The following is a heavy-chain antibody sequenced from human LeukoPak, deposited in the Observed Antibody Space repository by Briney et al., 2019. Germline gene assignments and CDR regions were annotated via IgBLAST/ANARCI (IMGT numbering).Heavy chain of an antibody. J-gene: IGHJ4*02. CDR2: ITYDGYYK. CDR3: ARDLSPVVRASPMGY. D-gene: IGHD3-10*01. Sequence: PGPSLRLSCAASGFTFTSYGMHWVRQAPGKGLEWVALITYDGYYKYYLDSVKGRFTISSDTSKNTLYLQMNSLRAEDTAVYYCARDLSPVVRASPMGYWGQGTLVTVSS. V-gene: IGHV3-30*03. CDR1: GFTFTSYG.